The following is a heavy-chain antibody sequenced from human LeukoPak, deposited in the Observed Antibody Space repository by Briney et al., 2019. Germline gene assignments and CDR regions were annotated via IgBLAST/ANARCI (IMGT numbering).Heavy chain of an antibody. CDR3: ARDNLDYYDSSGIDY. J-gene: IGHJ4*02. CDR2: INSDGSST. V-gene: IGHV3-74*01. D-gene: IGHD3-22*01. CDR1: GFTFSSYW. Sequence: LTGGSLRLSCAASGFTFSSYWMHWVRQAPGKGLVWVSRINSDGSSTSYADSVKGRFTISRDNAKNTLYLQMNSLRAEDTAVYYCARDNLDYYDSSGIDYWGQGTLVTVSS.